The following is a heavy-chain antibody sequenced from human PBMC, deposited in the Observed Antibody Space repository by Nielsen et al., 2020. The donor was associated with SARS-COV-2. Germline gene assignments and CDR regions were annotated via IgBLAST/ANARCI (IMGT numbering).Heavy chain of an antibody. CDR3: TTGTAVAGTVDAFDI. J-gene: IGHJ3*02. CDR1: GFTFSNAW. V-gene: IGHV3-15*01. D-gene: IGHD6-19*01. CDR2: IKSKTDGGTT. Sequence: GESLKISCAASGFTFSNAWMSWVRQAPGKGLEWVGRIKSKTDGGTTDYAAPVKGRFTISRDDSKNTLYLQMNSLKTEDTAVYYCTTGTAVAGTVDAFDIWGQGTMVTVSS.